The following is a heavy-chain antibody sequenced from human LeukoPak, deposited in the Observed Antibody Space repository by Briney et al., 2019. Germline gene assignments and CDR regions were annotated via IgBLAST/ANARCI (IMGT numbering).Heavy chain of an antibody. Sequence: PSETLSLTCTVSGGSISSSSYYWGWIRQPPGKGLEWIGSFYYSGSTYYNPSPKSRVTVSVDTSKNQFSLKLSSVTAADTAFYYCARHELPGMSVSAGFDYWGQGTLVTVSS. J-gene: IGHJ4*02. CDR1: GGSISSSSYY. D-gene: IGHD6-19*01. V-gene: IGHV4-39*01. CDR2: FYYSGST. CDR3: ARHELPGMSVSAGFDY.